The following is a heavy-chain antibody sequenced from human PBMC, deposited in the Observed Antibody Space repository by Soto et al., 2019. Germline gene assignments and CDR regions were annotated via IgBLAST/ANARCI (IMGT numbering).Heavy chain of an antibody. V-gene: IGHV1-2*02. CDR2: INPNSGDT. Sequence: ASVKVSCKTSGYTFTGYYMHWVRQAPGQGLEWMGWINPNSGDTNCAQKFQGRVTMAGDTSISTAYMELSRLRSDDTAVYYCARESNIVVVPAAINAFDIWGQGTMVTVSS. CDR1: GYTFTGYY. CDR3: ARESNIVVVPAAINAFDI. D-gene: IGHD2-2*02. J-gene: IGHJ3*02.